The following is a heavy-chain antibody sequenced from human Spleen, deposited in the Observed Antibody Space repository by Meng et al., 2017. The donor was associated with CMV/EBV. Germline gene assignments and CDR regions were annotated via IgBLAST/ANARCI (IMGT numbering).Heavy chain of an antibody. CDR1: GFTFDDYT. CDR2: ITWDGGRT. J-gene: IGHJ6*02. D-gene: IGHD6-6*01. Sequence: GESLKISCATSGFTFDDYTLHWVRQVPGKGLEWVSLITWDGGRTDYADSVRGRFTVSRDNAKNSLYLQMNSLRAEDTAVYYCARESNTPRRYYYGMDVWGQGTTVTVSS. V-gene: IGHV3-43*01. CDR3: ARESNTPRRYYYGMDV.